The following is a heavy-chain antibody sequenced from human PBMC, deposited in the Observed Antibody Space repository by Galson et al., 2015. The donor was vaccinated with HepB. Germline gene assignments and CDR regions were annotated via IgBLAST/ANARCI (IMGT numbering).Heavy chain of an antibody. CDR2: ISAYNGNT. CDR3: ARDRFRGHGGSYLFFPQFDY. D-gene: IGHD1-26*01. Sequence: SVKVSCKASGYTFTSYGISWVRQAPGQGLEWMGWISAYNGNTNYAQKLQGRVTMTTDTSTSTAYMELRSLRSDDTAVYYCARDRFRGHGGSYLFFPQFDYWGQGTLVTVSS. J-gene: IGHJ4*02. CDR1: GYTFTSYG. V-gene: IGHV1-18*04.